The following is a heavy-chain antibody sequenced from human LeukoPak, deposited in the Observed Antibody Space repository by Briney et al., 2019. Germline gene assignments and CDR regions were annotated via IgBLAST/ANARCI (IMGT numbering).Heavy chain of an antibody. J-gene: IGHJ3*02. CDR3: ARDSSWFGELLGAFDI. D-gene: IGHD3-10*01. Sequence: GGSLRLSCAASGFTFSDYYMSWIRQAPGKGLEWVSYISSSGSTIYYADSVKGRFTISRDNSKNTLYLQMNSLRAEDTAVYYCARDSSWFGELLGAFDIWGQGTMVTVSS. CDR1: GFTFSDYY. CDR2: ISSSGSTI. V-gene: IGHV3-11*01.